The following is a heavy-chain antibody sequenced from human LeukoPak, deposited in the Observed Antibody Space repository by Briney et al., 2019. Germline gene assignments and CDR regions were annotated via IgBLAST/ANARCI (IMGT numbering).Heavy chain of an antibody. J-gene: IGHJ4*02. CDR3: ASGLWGYYDSSGYYGDTDY. CDR2: INPNSGGT. V-gene: IGHV1-2*02. D-gene: IGHD3-22*01. CDR1: GYTFTGYY. Sequence: ASVTVSCKASGYTFTGYYMHWVRQAPGQGLEWMGWINPNSGGTNYAQKFQGRVTMTRDTSISTAYMELSRLRSDDTAVYYCASGLWGYYDSSGYYGDTDYWGQGTLVTVSS.